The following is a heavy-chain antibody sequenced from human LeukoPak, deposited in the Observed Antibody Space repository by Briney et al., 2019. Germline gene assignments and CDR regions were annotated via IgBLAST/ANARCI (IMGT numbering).Heavy chain of an antibody. Sequence: SETLSLTCTVSGGSISSYYWSWIRQPPGKGLEWIGYIYSGGSTNYDPSLKSRVTISVDTSKEHFSLKLSSVTAADTALYYCARTYSTSSNFDYWGQGTLVTVSS. CDR3: ARTYSTSSNFDY. D-gene: IGHD2-2*01. J-gene: IGHJ4*02. V-gene: IGHV4-4*09. CDR1: GGSISSYY. CDR2: IYSGGST.